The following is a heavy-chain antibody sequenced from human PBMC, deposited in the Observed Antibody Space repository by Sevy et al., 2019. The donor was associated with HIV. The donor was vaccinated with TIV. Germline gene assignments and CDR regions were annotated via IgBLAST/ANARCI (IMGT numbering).Heavy chain of an antibody. D-gene: IGHD5-18*01. Sequence: GGSLRLSCAASELTVSNYAMSWVRQAPGKGLEWVATMKEDGSERNYVDSVKGRFTISRDNAKNSLYLQMNSLRAEDTAVYYCVREGVGGYSYSLDCWGQGTLVTVSS. CDR1: ELTVSNYA. CDR2: MKEDGSER. J-gene: IGHJ4*02. V-gene: IGHV3-7*01. CDR3: VREGVGGYSYSLDC.